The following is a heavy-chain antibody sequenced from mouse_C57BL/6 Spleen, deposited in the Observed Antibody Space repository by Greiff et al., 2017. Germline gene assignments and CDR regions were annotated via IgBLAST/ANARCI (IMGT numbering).Heavy chain of an antibody. CDR3: ARRGSNFYAMDD. CDR1: GYTFTSYW. J-gene: IGHJ4*01. Sequence: QVQLQQPGAELVRPGSSVKLSCKASGYTFTSYWMAWVKQRPGQGLEWIGNIYPSDSETHYNQKFKDKATLTVDKSSSTAYMQLSSLTSEDSAVYYCARRGSNFYAMDDWGQGTSVTVSS. V-gene: IGHV1-61*01. D-gene: IGHD2-5*01. CDR2: IYPSDSET.